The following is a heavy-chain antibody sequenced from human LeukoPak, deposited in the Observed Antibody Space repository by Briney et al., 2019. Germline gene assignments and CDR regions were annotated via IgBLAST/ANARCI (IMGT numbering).Heavy chain of an antibody. D-gene: IGHD4-11*01. V-gene: IGHV4-59*01. Sequence: PSETLSLTCTLSGGSISNYYWSWIRQSPGKGLEWIGYIYYTGSTNYNPSLKSRVTISVDTSKNQFSLKLSSVTAADTAVYYCARDHQLYSNFYWGQGTLVTVSS. CDR3: ARDHQLYSNFY. CDR1: GGSISNYY. J-gene: IGHJ4*02. CDR2: IYYTGST.